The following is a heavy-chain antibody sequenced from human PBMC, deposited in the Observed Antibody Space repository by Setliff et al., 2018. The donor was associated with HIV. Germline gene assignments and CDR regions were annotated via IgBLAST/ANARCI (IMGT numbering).Heavy chain of an antibody. Sequence: GGSLRLSCVASGLPFYNYWMTWLRRAPGRGLEWVSYISSSSSTIYYADSVEGRFTISRDNAKNSLYLQMNSLRAEDTAVYYCARVSELLAYYMDVWGKGTTVTVSS. CDR3: ARVSELLAYYMDV. CDR1: GLPFYNYW. V-gene: IGHV3-48*01. CDR2: ISSSSSTI. J-gene: IGHJ6*03. D-gene: IGHD1-26*01.